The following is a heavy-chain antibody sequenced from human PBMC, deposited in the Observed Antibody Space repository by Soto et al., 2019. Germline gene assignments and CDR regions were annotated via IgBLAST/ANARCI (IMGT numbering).Heavy chain of an antibody. CDR1: GGSISSYY. CDR2: ISYSGST. D-gene: IGHD3-3*01. Sequence: TLSLTCTVSGGSISSYYWSWIRQPPGKGLEWMGYISYSGSTKYKPSLQSRITISVETSKNQFSLRLTSVTAADTAIYFCARTSIFGVVLNAFDIWGQGTLVTVSS. V-gene: IGHV4-59*12. J-gene: IGHJ3*02. CDR3: ARTSIFGVVLNAFDI.